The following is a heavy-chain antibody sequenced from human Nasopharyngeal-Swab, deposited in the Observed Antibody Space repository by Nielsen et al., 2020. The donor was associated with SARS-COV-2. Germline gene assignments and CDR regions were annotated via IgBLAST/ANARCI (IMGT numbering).Heavy chain of an antibody. Sequence: GESLKISCAASGFTFSSYGMHWVRQAPGKGLEWVAVISYDGSNKYYADSVEGRFTISRDNSKNTLYLQMNSLRAEDTAVYYCARDHDGSSWQSPPTADSWGQGTLVTVSS. CDR1: GFTFSSYG. D-gene: IGHD6-13*01. CDR2: ISYDGSNK. J-gene: IGHJ5*02. CDR3: ARDHDGSSWQSPPTADS. V-gene: IGHV3-30*03.